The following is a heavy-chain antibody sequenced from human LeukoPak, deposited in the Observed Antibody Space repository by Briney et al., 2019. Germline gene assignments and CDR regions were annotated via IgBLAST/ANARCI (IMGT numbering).Heavy chain of an antibody. CDR2: INPNSGGT. J-gene: IGHJ4*02. CDR1: GYTFTRYY. V-gene: IGHV1-2*02. CDR3: ARDGMITFGGVYDY. Sequence: ASVKVSCKASGYTFTRYYMHWVRQAPGQGLEWMGWINPNSGGTNYAQKFQGRVTMTRDTSISTAYMELSRLRSDDTAVYYCARDGMITFGGVYDYWGQGTLVTVSS. D-gene: IGHD3-16*01.